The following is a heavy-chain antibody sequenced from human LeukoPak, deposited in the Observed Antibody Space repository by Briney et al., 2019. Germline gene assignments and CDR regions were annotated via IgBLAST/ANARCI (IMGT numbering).Heavy chain of an antibody. D-gene: IGHD3-10*01. J-gene: IGHJ4*02. V-gene: IGHV3-30*18. CDR1: GFTFSSYG. CDR3: AKDHLAWMVRDQDFDY. Sequence: PGGSLRLSCAASGFTFSSYGMHWVRQAPGKGLEWVAVISYDGSNKYYADSVKGRFTISRDNSKNTLYLQMNSLRAEDTAVYYYAKDHLAWMVRDQDFDYWGQGTLVTVSS. CDR2: ISYDGSNK.